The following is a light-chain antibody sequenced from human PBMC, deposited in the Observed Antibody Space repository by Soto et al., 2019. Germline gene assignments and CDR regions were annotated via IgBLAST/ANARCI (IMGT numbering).Light chain of an antibody. J-gene: IGKJ2*03. CDR1: YDISSS. CDR2: DSS. V-gene: IGKV1-9*01. Sequence: DIQLTQSPSLLAASVEDRVTISCRGSYDISSSLAWYQQEPGKPPKLLIYDSSTLQTGVPSRFTGSGSGRTFTLTISGLQCGDFATYFCQQLSHYPYSFGQGTKLEI. CDR3: QQLSHYPYS.